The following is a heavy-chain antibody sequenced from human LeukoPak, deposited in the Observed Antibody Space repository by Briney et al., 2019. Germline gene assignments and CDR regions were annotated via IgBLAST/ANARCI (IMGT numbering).Heavy chain of an antibody. CDR1: GFKFASYD. D-gene: IGHD2-15*01. J-gene: IGHJ4*02. V-gene: IGHV1-3*01. Sequence: ASVKVSCKASGFKFASYDINWVRQASGQRLEWMGWINAGNGNTKYSQKFQGRVTITRVTSASTAYMELSSLRSEDTAVYYCARTNQYCSGGSCYRGAFDYWGQGTLVTVSS. CDR3: ARTNQYCSGGSCYRGAFDY. CDR2: INAGNGNT.